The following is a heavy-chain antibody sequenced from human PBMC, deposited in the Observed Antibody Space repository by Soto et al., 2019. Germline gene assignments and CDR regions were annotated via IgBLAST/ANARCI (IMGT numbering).Heavy chain of an antibody. CDR1: GYTFTGYY. CDR2: INPHSGGT. J-gene: IGHJ4*02. D-gene: IGHD2-2*01. Sequence: ASVKVSCKTSGYTFTGYYIYWVRQAPGQGLEWMGWINPHSGGTDSSQKFQGRVTMTRDTSISTAYMELSRLRSDDTAVYYCAGTSCSSTTCPTTYWGQGTLVTVSS. CDR3: AGTSCSSTTCPTTY. V-gene: IGHV1-2*02.